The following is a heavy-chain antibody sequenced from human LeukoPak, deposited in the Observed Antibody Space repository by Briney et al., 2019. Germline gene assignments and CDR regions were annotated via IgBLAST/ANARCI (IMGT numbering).Heavy chain of an antibody. CDR3: ARRDGSSWYSGWFDP. CDR1: GFTFSTYA. J-gene: IGHJ5*02. Sequence: GGSLRLSCAASGFTFSTYAMSWVRQAPGKGLEWVSAISGSGDSRYNADSVKGRFTISRDNSKNTLYLQMNSLRAEDTAVYYCARRDGSSWYSGWFDPWGQGTLVTVSS. V-gene: IGHV3-23*01. CDR2: ISGSGDSR. D-gene: IGHD6-13*01.